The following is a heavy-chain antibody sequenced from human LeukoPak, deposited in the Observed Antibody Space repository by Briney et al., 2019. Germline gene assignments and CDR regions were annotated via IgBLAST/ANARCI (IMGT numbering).Heavy chain of an antibody. Sequence: SETLSLTCAVYGGSFSGYYWSWIRQPPGKGLEWIGEINHSGSTNYNPSLKSRVTISVDTSKNQFSLKLSSVTAADTAVYYCARAINVGAFDTWGQGTMVTVSS. V-gene: IGHV4-34*01. CDR2: INHSGST. CDR3: ARAINVGAFDT. J-gene: IGHJ3*02. CDR1: GGSFSGYY. D-gene: IGHD3-10*01.